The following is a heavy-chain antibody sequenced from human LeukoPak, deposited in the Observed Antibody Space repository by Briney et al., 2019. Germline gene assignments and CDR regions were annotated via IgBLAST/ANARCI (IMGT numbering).Heavy chain of an antibody. D-gene: IGHD6-19*01. CDR3: ATKQWLAPPPDS. J-gene: IGHJ4*02. V-gene: IGHV3-74*01. CDR1: GFTLSKSR. Sequence: GGSLRLSCAASGFTLSKSRVLCVRHAPGRGLESVSRINTDGTVTTYADSVKGRLTVSRDKTDNTMFMQRNSVREEDTAVYYCATKQWLAPPPDSWGQGTPVTASS. CDR2: INTDGTVT.